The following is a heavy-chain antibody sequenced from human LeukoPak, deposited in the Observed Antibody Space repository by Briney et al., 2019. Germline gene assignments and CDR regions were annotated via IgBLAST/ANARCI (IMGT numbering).Heavy chain of an antibody. J-gene: IGHJ4*02. Sequence: PSETLSLTCTVSGGSISSYYRSWIRQPAGKGLEWIGRIYTSGGTNYNPSLKSRVTMSVDTSKNQFSLKLSSVTAADTAVYYCATSYYDSSGYYYVGGQGTLVAVSS. V-gene: IGHV4-4*07. CDR2: IYTSGGT. CDR1: GGSISSYY. CDR3: ATSYYDSSGYYYV. D-gene: IGHD3-22*01.